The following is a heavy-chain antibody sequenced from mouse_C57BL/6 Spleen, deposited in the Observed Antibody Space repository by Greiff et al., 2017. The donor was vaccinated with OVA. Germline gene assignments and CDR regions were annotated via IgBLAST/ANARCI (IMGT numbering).Heavy chain of an antibody. CDR2: ISDGGSYT. J-gene: IGHJ2*01. Sequence: VQLKESGGALVKPGGSLKLSCAASGFTFSSYAMSWVRQTPEQRLEWVATISDGGSYTYYPDNVKGRFTISRDNAKNNLYLQMSHLKSEDTAMYSCASGHGYRYYLDYWGQGTTLTVSA. CDR1: GFTFSSYA. D-gene: IGHD2-2*01. CDR3: ASGHGYRYYLDY. V-gene: IGHV5-4*01.